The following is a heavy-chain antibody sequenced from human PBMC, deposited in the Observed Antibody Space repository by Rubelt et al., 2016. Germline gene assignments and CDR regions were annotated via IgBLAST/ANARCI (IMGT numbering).Heavy chain of an antibody. Sequence: QVQLVQSGAEVKKPGASVKVSCKASGYTFSSYAISWVRQAPGQGLEWMGGIIPIFGTANCAQNFQGRVTITADESTSTAYMELSSLRSEDTAVYYCATNWGQGTSAYWGQGTLVTVSS. CDR1: GYTFSSYA. CDR3: ATNWGQGTSAY. J-gene: IGHJ4*02. CDR2: IIPIFGTA. V-gene: IGHV1-69*01. D-gene: IGHD7-27*01.